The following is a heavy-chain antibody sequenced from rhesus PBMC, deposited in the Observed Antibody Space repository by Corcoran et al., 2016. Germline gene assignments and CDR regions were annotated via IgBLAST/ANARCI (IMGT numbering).Heavy chain of an antibody. CDR3: ARVIFYYFDY. D-gene: IGHD2-15*01. CDR1: GFSLRTSGMV. CDR2: IYLDDDK. V-gene: IGHV2S1*01. Sequence: QVTLKESGPALVKPTQTLTLTCTFSGFSLRTSGMVVGWIRQPPGKALEWLASIYLDDDKYYSTSLKSRLTISKDTSKNQVVLTMTNMDPVDTATYYCARVIFYYFDYWGQGVLVTVSS. J-gene: IGHJ4*01.